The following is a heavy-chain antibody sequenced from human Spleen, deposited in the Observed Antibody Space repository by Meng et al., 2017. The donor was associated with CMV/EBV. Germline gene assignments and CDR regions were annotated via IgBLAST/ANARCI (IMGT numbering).Heavy chain of an antibody. J-gene: IGHJ5*02. CDR1: SISSGGYY. CDR3: ARGYDFWSGSKGGWFDP. CDR2: IYNSGST. Sequence: SISSGGYYWSWIRQHPGKGLEWIGYIYNSGSTYYNPSLKSRVTISVDTSKNQFSLKLSSVTAADTAVYYCARGYDFWSGSKGGWFDPWGQGTLVTVSS. V-gene: IGHV4-31*02. D-gene: IGHD3-3*01.